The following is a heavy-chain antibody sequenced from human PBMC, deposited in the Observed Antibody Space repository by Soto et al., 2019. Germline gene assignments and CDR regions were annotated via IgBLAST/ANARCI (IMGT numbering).Heavy chain of an antibody. Sequence: GESLKISCKGSGYSFTSYWISWVRQMPGKGLEWMGRIDPSDSYTNYSPSFQGHVTISADKSISTAYLQWSSLKASDTAMYYCARSMTTENYYYGMDVWGQGTTVTVSS. J-gene: IGHJ6*02. CDR3: ARSMTTENYYYGMDV. V-gene: IGHV5-10-1*01. CDR1: GYSFTSYW. D-gene: IGHD4-4*01. CDR2: IDPSDSYT.